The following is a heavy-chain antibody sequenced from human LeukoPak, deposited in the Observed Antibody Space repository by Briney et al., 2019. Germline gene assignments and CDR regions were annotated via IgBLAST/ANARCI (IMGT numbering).Heavy chain of an antibody. V-gene: IGHV3-7*01. J-gene: IGHJ4*02. CDR2: INQDGSEE. CDR1: GFTFTRYW. D-gene: IGHD6-6*01. CDR3: SNGIYSSSY. Sequence: GGSLRLSCAASGFTFTRYWMAWVRQAPGKGLGWISNINQDGSEEYYVDSVRGRFTASRDNAKNSLYLQMNNLRAEDTAVYYCSNGIYSSSYWGQGTLVTVSS.